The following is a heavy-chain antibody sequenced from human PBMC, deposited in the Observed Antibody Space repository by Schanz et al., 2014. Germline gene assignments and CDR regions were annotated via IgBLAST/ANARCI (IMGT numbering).Heavy chain of an antibody. D-gene: IGHD1-1*01. J-gene: IGHJ2*01. CDR2: VFPNGIT. V-gene: IGHV4-61*02. CDR1: GGSISSATYY. Sequence: QLQESGSGLMKPSQTLSLTCTVSGGSISSATYYWSWIRQPAGKALEWVGRVFPNGITNYNPSLKSRFTISLDTSKTQFSLPLTSLTAADTAVYYCARDTTWRLDLWGRGTLVTVSS. CDR3: ARDTTWRLDL.